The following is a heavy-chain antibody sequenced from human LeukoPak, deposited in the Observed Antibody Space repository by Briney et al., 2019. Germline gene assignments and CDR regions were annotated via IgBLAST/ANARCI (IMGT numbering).Heavy chain of an antibody. CDR3: ARESFITMVRGVDFDS. V-gene: IGHV3-7*01. Sequence: GGSLRLSCAASGFTFPSHWMSWVRQAPGKGLEWVANIKQDGSERYYVDSVKGRFTISRDNAKNSLYLQMNSLRAEDTAVYYCARESFITMVRGVDFDSWGRGTLVTVSS. J-gene: IGHJ4*02. CDR1: GFTFPSHW. D-gene: IGHD3-10*01. CDR2: IKQDGSER.